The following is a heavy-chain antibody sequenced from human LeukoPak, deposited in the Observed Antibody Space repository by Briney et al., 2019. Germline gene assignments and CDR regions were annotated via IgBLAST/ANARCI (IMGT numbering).Heavy chain of an antibody. CDR3: ARDTPAATPGYYGMDV. D-gene: IGHD5-18*01. J-gene: IGHJ6*02. CDR1: GGSISSYY. CDR2: IYYSGST. V-gene: IGHV4-59*08. Sequence: SETLSLTCTVSGGSISSYYWSWIRQPPGKGLEWIGYIYYSGSTNYNPSLKSRVTISLDTSENQFSLKLSSVTAADTAVYYCARDTPAATPGYYGMDVWGQGTTVTVSS.